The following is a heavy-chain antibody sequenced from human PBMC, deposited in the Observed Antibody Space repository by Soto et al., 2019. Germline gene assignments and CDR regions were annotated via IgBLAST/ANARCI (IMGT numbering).Heavy chain of an antibody. D-gene: IGHD6-19*01. CDR3: ARSAGWYAVHS. CDR2: VFHTGTT. Sequence: QVQLQESGPGLVKPSGTLSLTCAVSGDSVSSPYYWCWVRQPPGKGLEWIGEVFHTGTTSYNPSPRXGVTISMDKSNNHFSRDLRSVPAADTAVYYCARSAGWYAVHSWGPGTLVIVSS. J-gene: IGHJ4*02. CDR1: GDSVSSPYY. V-gene: IGHV4-4*02.